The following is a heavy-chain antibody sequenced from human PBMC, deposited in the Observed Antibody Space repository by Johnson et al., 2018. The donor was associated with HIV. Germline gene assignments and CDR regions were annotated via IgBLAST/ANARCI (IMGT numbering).Heavy chain of an antibody. D-gene: IGHD3-22*01. V-gene: IGHV3-20*04. CDR2: ISGGST. Sequence: VQLVESGGSVIRPGGSLRLSCAGSGFTFDDYSMSWVRQAPGQGLEWVSSISGGSTYYADSVKGRFTISRDISKNLLYLQMNSLRTEDTAVYYCARVYYYDNKDAFDMWGQGTMVTVSS. CDR1: GFTFDDYS. CDR3: ARVYYYDNKDAFDM. J-gene: IGHJ3*02.